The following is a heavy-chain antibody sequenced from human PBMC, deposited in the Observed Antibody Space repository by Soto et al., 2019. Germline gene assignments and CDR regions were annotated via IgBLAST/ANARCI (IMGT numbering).Heavy chain of an antibody. D-gene: IGHD2-8*01. J-gene: IGHJ4*02. Sequence: GESLKLSCTGSGYSFTRYLISWVRQMPGKGLEWMGRIDPSDSYTNYSPSFQGHVTISADKSISTAYLQWSSLKASDTAMYYCARLSLGRYCTSGVCYTFDYWGQGTLVTVS. CDR3: ARLSLGRYCTSGVCYTFDY. CDR2: IDPSDSYT. V-gene: IGHV5-10-1*01. CDR1: GYSFTRYL.